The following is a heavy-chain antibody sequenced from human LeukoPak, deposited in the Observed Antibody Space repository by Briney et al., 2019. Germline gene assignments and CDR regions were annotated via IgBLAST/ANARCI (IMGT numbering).Heavy chain of an antibody. CDR3: ATNVVGPAASPNWFDP. CDR2: FDPEDGET. J-gene: IGHJ5*02. Sequence: ASVKVSCKFSGYTLTELSMHWVRQAPGNGLEWMGGFDPEDGETIYAQKFQGRVTMTEDTSTDTAYMELSSLRSEDTAVYYCATNVVGPAASPNWFDPWGQGTLVTVSS. V-gene: IGHV1-24*01. CDR1: GYTLTELS. D-gene: IGHD2-2*01.